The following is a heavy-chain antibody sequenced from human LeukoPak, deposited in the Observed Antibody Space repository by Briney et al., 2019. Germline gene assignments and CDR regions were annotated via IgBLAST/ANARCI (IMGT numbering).Heavy chain of an antibody. Sequence: SVKVSCKASGGTFSSYTISWVRQAPGQGLEWMGRIIPILGIANYALKFQGRVTITADKSTSTAYMELSSLRSEDTAVYYCARDGGNYDKRWFDPWGQGTLVTVSS. J-gene: IGHJ5*02. V-gene: IGHV1-69*04. CDR2: IIPILGIA. D-gene: IGHD1-7*01. CDR3: ARDGGNYDKRWFDP. CDR1: GGTFSSYT.